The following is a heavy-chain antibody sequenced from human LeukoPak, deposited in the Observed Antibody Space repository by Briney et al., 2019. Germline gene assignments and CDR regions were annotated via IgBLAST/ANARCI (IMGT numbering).Heavy chain of an antibody. J-gene: IGHJ3*02. CDR1: GFTFSSYG. Sequence: PGGSLRLSCAASGFTFSSYGMSWVRQAPGKGLEWVSAISGSGGSTYYADSVKGRFTISRDNAKNSLYLQMNSLRAEDTALYYCARARTYYYDSSGYPDAFDIWGQGTMVTVSS. CDR2: ISGSGGST. D-gene: IGHD3-22*01. V-gene: IGHV3-23*01. CDR3: ARARTYYYDSSGYPDAFDI.